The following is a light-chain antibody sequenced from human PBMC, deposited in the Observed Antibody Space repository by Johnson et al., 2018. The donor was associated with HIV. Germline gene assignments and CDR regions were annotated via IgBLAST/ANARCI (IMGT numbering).Light chain of an antibody. V-gene: IGLV1-51*01. CDR2: DND. J-gene: IGLJ1*01. CDR3: AAWDDRLNGTYV. Sequence: QSVLTQPPSVSAAPGQKVTISCSGSNSNIGNNYVSWYQHLPGTAPKLLIYDNDQRPSGVPDRFSGSKSGTSASLAISWLRAEDEADYLCAAWDDRLNGTYVFGTGTKVTVL. CDR1: NSNIGNNY.